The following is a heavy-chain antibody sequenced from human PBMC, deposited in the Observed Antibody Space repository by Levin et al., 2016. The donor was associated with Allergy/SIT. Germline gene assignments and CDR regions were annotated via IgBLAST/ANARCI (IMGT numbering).Heavy chain of an antibody. J-gene: IGHJ6*02. Sequence: GGSLRLSCATSGFTFTTYTMNWVRQAPGKGLEWVSSISSSSDFIYYADSMKGRFTISRDNAKNSLYLQLSSLRGEDTGIYYCAKSGGDYGDSQTVYHYYGLDVWGQGTPVSVSS. D-gene: IGHD4-17*01. V-gene: IGHV3-21*01. CDR1: GFTFTTYT. CDR3: AKSGGDYGDSQTVYHYYGLDV. CDR2: ISSSSDFI.